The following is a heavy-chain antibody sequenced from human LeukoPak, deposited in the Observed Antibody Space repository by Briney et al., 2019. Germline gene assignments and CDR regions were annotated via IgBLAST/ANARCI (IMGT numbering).Heavy chain of an antibody. CDR2: INHSGST. Sequence: SETLSLTCAVYGGSFSGYYWSWIRQPPGKGLEWIGEINHSGSTNYNPSLKSRVTISVETSKNQFSLKLSSVTAADTAVYYCASSSSGWYLVYWGQGTLVTVSS. J-gene: IGHJ4*02. CDR3: ASSSSGWYLVY. CDR1: GGSFSGYY. V-gene: IGHV4-34*01. D-gene: IGHD6-19*01.